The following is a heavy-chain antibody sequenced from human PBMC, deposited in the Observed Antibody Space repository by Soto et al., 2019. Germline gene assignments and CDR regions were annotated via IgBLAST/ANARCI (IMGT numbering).Heavy chain of an antibody. CDR3: ARGATYYDFWSGYAY. CDR1: GGTFSSYA. Sequence: SVKVSCKASGGTFSSYAISWVRQAPGQGLEWMGGIIPIFGTANYAQKFQGRVTITADESTSTAYMELSSLRSEDTAVYYCARGATYYDFWSGYAYCGQGTPVTVPS. D-gene: IGHD3-3*01. J-gene: IGHJ4*02. CDR2: IIPIFGTA. V-gene: IGHV1-69*13.